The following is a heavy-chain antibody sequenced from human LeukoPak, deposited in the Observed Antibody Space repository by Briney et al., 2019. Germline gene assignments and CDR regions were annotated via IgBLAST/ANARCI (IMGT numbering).Heavy chain of an antibody. Sequence: SETLSLTCTVSGGSISSSSYYWGWIRQPPGKGLEWIGSIYYSGSTYYNPSLKSRVTISVDTSKNQFSLKLSSVTAADTAVYYCARHVCTSCYIGWFDPWGQGTLVTVSS. J-gene: IGHJ5*02. D-gene: IGHD2-2*01. CDR3: ARHVCTSCYIGWFDP. CDR2: IYYSGST. CDR1: GGSISSSSYY. V-gene: IGHV4-39*01.